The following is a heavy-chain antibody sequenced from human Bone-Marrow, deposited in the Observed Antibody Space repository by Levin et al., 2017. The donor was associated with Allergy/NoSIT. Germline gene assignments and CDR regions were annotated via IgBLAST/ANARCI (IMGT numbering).Heavy chain of an antibody. V-gene: IGHV5-10-1*01. Sequence: GESLKISCKGSGYNFASYWINWLRQMPGKGLEWMGRVDPVGSKAFYSPSFEGHVSISADRSITTAYLPWSSLKASDAAMYYCATLPYCGDDCYSGDVDYWGQGTLVTVSS. CDR3: ATLPYCGDDCYSGDVDY. J-gene: IGHJ4*02. D-gene: IGHD2-21*02. CDR2: VDPVGSKA. CDR1: GYNFASYW.